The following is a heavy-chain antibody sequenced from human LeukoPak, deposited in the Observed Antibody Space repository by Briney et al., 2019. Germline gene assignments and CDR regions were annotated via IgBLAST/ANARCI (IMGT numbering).Heavy chain of an antibody. Sequence: ASVKVSCKASGYTFTSYYMHWVRQAPGQGLEWMGIIYPSGGSTSYAQKFQGRVTMTRDMSTSTVYMELSSLRAEDTALYYCARLSAYYYGSFFYYYMDVWGKGTTVTVSS. CDR1: GYTFTSYY. CDR2: IYPSGGST. CDR3: ARLSAYYYGSFFYYYMDV. V-gene: IGHV1-46*01. D-gene: IGHD3-10*01. J-gene: IGHJ6*03.